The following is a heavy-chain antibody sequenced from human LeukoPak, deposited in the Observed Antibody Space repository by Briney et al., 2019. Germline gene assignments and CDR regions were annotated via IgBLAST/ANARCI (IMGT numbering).Heavy chain of an antibody. CDR2: INPNSGGT. Sequence: GASVKVSCKPYGYTFNTYGITWVRQAPGQGLEWMGWINPNSGGTNYAQKFQGWVTMTRDTSISTAYMELSRLRSDDTAVYYCARDKRSGYAGHYYYYGMDVWGQGTTVTVSS. J-gene: IGHJ6*02. V-gene: IGHV1-2*04. CDR3: ARDKRSGYAGHYYYYGMDV. CDR1: GYTFNTYG. D-gene: IGHD5-12*01.